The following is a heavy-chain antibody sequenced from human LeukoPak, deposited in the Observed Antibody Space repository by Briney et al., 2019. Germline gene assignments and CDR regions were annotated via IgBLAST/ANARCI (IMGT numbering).Heavy chain of an antibody. CDR2: ISSSSSYI. V-gene: IGHV3-21*01. CDR1: GFTFSGYA. Sequence: PGGSLRLSCAVSGFTFSGYAMSWVRQAPGKGLEWVSSISSSSSYIYYADSVKGRFTISRDNAKNSLYLQMNSLRAEDTAVYYCARDTTIFDYWGQGTLVTVSS. CDR3: ARDTTIFDY. D-gene: IGHD4/OR15-4a*01. J-gene: IGHJ4*02.